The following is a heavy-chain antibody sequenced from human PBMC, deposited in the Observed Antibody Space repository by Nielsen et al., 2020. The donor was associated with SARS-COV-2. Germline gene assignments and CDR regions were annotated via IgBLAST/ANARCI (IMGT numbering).Heavy chain of an antibody. V-gene: IGHV4-61*02. D-gene: IGHD3/OR15-3a*01. CDR3: AREDWSGYHDAFDI. J-gene: IGHJ3*02. CDR2: VYATGST. CDR1: GGSIRSGSYY. Sequence: SETLSLTCTVSGGSIRSGSYYWSWIRQPAGKGLEWIGRVYATGSTNYNASLQSRVTISLDTSKNQFSLRLSSVTAADTAVYYCAREDWSGYHDAFDIWGQGTRVTVSS.